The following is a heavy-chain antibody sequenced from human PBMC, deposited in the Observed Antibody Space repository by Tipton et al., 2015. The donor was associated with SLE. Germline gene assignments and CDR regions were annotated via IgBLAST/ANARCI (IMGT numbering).Heavy chain of an antibody. J-gene: IGHJ4*02. CDR1: GFTFSSYG. D-gene: IGHD6-6*01. CDR3: ARADVSSSSGNDY. V-gene: IGHV3-7*01. CDR2: IKQDGGEK. Sequence: SLRLSCAASGFTFSSYGMHWVRQAPGKGLEWVANIKQDGGEKYYVDSAKGRFTISRDNAKNSLYLQMNSLRAEDTAVYYCARADVSSSSGNDYWGQGTLVTVSS.